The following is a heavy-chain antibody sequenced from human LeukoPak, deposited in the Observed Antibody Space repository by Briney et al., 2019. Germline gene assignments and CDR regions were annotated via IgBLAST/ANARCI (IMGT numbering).Heavy chain of an antibody. J-gene: IGHJ5*02. CDR1: GGSFSGYY. V-gene: IGHV4-34*01. Sequence: SETLSLTCAVYGGSFSGYYWSWIRQPPGKGLEWIGEINHSGSTNYNPSLKSRVTIPVDTSKNQFSLKLSSVTAADTAVYYCASRYRGLDPWGQGTLVTVSS. CDR3: ASRYRGLDP. D-gene: IGHD2-2*02. CDR2: INHSGST.